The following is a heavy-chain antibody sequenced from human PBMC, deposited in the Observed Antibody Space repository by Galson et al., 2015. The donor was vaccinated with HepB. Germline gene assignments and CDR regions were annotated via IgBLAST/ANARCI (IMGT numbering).Heavy chain of an antibody. CDR2: MRSLAYGGTT. CDR1: GFIFNDDA. D-gene: IGHD4-11*01. V-gene: IGHV3-49*03. CDR3: ARAPIYSNRGYYSDY. J-gene: IGHJ4*02. Sequence: SLRLSCAASGFIFNDDALSWFRQSPGKGLEGVGFMRSLAYGGTTEYAESVKGRFTISRDDSKSISYLQMNSLKHEDTAVYYCARAPIYSNRGYYSDYWGQGTLVTVSS.